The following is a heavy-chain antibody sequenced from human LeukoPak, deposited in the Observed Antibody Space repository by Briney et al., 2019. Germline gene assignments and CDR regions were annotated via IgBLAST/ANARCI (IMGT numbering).Heavy chain of an antibody. Sequence: GGSLSLSRQPFGFTFRSFAMGWVRRAPGKGWGGASAISGSGGSTYYADSVKGRFTISRDNSKNTLYLQMNGLTAEDTAVYYCAKHRANGDSSGYHDFDFWGQGTLVTVSS. V-gene: IGHV3-23*01. CDR2: ISGSGGST. CDR3: AKHRANGDSSGYHDFDF. D-gene: IGHD3-22*01. CDR1: GFTFRSFA. J-gene: IGHJ4*02.